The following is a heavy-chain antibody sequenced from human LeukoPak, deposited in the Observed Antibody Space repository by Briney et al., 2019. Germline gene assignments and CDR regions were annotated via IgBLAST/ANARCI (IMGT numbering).Heavy chain of an antibody. J-gene: IGHJ4*02. CDR1: GYTFTGHY. CDR3: ARVRDYVFDY. D-gene: IGHD4-17*01. Sequence: ASVKVSCKASGYTFTGHYLHWVRQAPGQGLEWMGWIHPNSDGTSYAQKFQGRVTMTRDTSISTAYMELSRLRSDDTAVYYCARVRDYVFDYWGQGTLVTVSS. CDR2: IHPNSDGT. V-gene: IGHV1-2*02.